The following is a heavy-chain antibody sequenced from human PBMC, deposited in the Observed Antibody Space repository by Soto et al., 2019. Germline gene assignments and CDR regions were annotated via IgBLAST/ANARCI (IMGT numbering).Heavy chain of an antibody. Sequence: EGLSVTWAVYGGSFSGYYWNWIRQPPGKGLEWIGEIDHSGYTNYNPSLKSRVTISVDTSKNQFSLRLTSVTAADTAVYYCARVREWFDTWGQGTLVTVSS. V-gene: IGHV4-34*01. CDR1: GGSFSGYY. D-gene: IGHD3-3*01. J-gene: IGHJ5*02. CDR3: ARVREWFDT. CDR2: IDHSGYT.